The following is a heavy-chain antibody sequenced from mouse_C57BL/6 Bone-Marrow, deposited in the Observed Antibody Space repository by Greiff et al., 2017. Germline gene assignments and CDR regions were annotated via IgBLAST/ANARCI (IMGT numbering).Heavy chain of an antibody. CDR1: GYTFTSYW. CDR2: IDPSDSET. CDR3: ARGDSTVVAKGFAY. D-gene: IGHD1-1*01. V-gene: IGHV1-52*01. J-gene: IGHJ3*01. Sequence: QVQLQQPGAELVRPGSSVKLSCKASGYTFTSYWMHWVKQRPIQGLEWIGNIDPSDSETHYNQKFKDKATLTVDKSSSTDYMQLSSLTSADSAVYYCARGDSTVVAKGFAYWGQGTLVTVSA.